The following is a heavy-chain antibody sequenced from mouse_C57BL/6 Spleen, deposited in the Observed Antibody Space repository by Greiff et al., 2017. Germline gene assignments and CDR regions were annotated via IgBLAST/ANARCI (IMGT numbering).Heavy chain of an antibody. V-gene: IGHV1-69*01. CDR2: IDPSDGYT. J-gene: IGHJ1*03. CDR3: AMVASVGYFDV. D-gene: IGHD1-1*01. CDR1: GYTFTSYW. Sequence: QVQLQQPGAELVMPGASVKLSCKASGYTFTSYWMHWVKQRPGQGLEWIGEIDPSDGYTNYNQKFKGKSTLTVDKSSSTAYMQLSSLTSEDSAVYYCAMVASVGYFDVWGTGTTVTVSS.